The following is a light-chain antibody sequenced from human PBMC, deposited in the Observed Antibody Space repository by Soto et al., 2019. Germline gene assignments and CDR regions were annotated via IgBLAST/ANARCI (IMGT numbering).Light chain of an antibody. CDR1: SSDVGSYNY. Sequence: QSALTQPASVSGSPGQSITISCTGTSSDVGSYNYVSWYQQHPGKAPKLMIYDDSNRPSGVSNRFSGSKSGNTASLTISGLQAEDEADYYCSSYTSSSTLVFGGGTKLTVL. J-gene: IGLJ2*01. CDR2: DDS. CDR3: SSYTSSSTLV. V-gene: IGLV2-14*01.